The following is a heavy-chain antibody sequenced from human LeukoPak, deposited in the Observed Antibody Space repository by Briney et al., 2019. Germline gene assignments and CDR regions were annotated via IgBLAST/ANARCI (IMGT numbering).Heavy chain of an antibody. J-gene: IGHJ3*01. CDR1: GFTFSNYW. V-gene: IGHV3-7*01. CDR2: IGEDGSET. CDR3: VRYGRRANDQPFDV. Sequence: GGSLRLSCAVSGFTFSNYWMMWVRQAPGKGLEWVASIGEDGSETNYVDSVTGRFTVSRDHAKNSLFLQMNSLRAEDTAVYYCVRYGRRANDQPFDVWGQGTMVTVSS. D-gene: IGHD1-1*01.